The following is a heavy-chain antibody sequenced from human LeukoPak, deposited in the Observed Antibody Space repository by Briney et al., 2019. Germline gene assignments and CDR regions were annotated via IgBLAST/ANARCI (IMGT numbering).Heavy chain of an antibody. CDR2: IYYSGST. CDR1: GGSISSYY. Sequence: SETLSLTCTVSGGSISSYYWSWIRQPPGKGLEWIGYIYYSGSTNYNPSLKSRVTISVDTSKNQFSLKLSSVTAADTAVYYCARGREQWFGELFLDYRGQGTLVTVSS. D-gene: IGHD3-10*01. V-gene: IGHV4-59*01. CDR3: ARGREQWFGELFLDY. J-gene: IGHJ4*02.